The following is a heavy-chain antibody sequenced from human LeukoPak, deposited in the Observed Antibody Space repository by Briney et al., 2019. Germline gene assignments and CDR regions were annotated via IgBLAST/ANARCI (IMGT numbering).Heavy chain of an antibody. J-gene: IGHJ6*03. CDR3: GKDTHYYMDV. Sequence: GRSLRLSCAASGFTFSSYGMHWVRQAPGKGLGWVAVIWYDGCNKYYADSVKGRFTISRDNSKNTLFMQMNSLRAEDTAVYYCGKDTHYYMDVWAKGTAVSVSS. CDR2: IWYDGCNK. V-gene: IGHV3-33*06. CDR1: GFTFSSYG.